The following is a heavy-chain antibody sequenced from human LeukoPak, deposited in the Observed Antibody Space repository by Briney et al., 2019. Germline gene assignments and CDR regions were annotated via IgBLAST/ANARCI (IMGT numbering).Heavy chain of an antibody. CDR2: INPNSGGT. CDR3: ARDSSGYYKFDY. CDR1: GYTFTGYY. J-gene: IGHJ4*02. D-gene: IGHD3-22*01. V-gene: IGHV1-2*02. Sequence: ASVKVSCKASGYTFTGYYMHWVRQAPGQGLEWMGWINPNSGGTNYAQKFQGRVTMTRDTSTSTAYMELSRLRSDDTAVYYCARDSSGYYKFDYWGQGTLVTVSS.